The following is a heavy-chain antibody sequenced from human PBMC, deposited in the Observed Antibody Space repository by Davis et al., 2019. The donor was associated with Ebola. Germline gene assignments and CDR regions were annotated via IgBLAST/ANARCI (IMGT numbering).Heavy chain of an antibody. Sequence: GESLKISCAASGFTFSSYGMHWVRQAPGQGLEWMGIINPSGGSTSYAQKFQGRVTMTRDTSTSTVYMELSSLRSEDTAVYYCASTYYDFWSGRKDYWGQGTLVTVSS. J-gene: IGHJ4*02. CDR2: INPSGGST. D-gene: IGHD3-3*01. V-gene: IGHV1-46*01. CDR1: GFTFSSYG. CDR3: ASTYYDFWSGRKDY.